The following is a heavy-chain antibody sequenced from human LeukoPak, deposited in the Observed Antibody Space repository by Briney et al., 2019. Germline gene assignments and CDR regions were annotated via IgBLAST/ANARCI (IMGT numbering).Heavy chain of an antibody. J-gene: IGHJ3*02. D-gene: IGHD3-10*01. Sequence: SETLSLTCAVYGGSFSGYYWSWIRQPPGKGLEWIGEINHSGSTNHNPSLKSRVTISVDTSKNQFSLKLSSVTAADTAVYYCARGEDMVRGVIISPGAFDIWGQGTMVTVSS. V-gene: IGHV4-34*01. CDR2: INHSGST. CDR1: GGSFSGYY. CDR3: ARGEDMVRGVIISPGAFDI.